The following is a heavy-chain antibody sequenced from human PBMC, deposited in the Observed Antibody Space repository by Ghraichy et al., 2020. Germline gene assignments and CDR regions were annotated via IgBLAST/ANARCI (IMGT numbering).Heavy chain of an antibody. CDR3: AKDRSTFTY. Sequence: GGSLRLSCAASGITFSNYAMSWVRQAPGKGLEWVSSISGSGGTTYYADSVKGRFTISRDNSKNTLYLQINGLIVEDTAIYYCAKDRSTFTYWGQGSLVTVSS. J-gene: IGHJ4*02. CDR2: ISGSGGTT. CDR1: GITFSNYA. V-gene: IGHV3-23*01.